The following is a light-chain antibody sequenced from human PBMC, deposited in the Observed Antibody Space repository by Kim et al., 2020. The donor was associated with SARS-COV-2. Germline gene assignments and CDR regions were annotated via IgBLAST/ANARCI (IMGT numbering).Light chain of an antibody. J-gene: IGKJ4*01. CDR3: QQRTNWPLT. CDR1: QSVSNY. Sequence: SVSPGERATLSRRASQSVSNYLAWYQQKAGQAPRLLIYDASNRATGIPARFSGSGSGTDFTLTISSLEPEDFAVYYCQQRTNWPLTFGGGTKLEI. V-gene: IGKV3-11*01. CDR2: DAS.